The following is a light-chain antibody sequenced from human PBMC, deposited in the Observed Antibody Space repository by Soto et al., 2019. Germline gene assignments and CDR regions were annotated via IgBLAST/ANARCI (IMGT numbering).Light chain of an antibody. CDR3: HEQSYSHPWT. J-gene: IGKJ1*01. Sequence: IQTTSPASPLSAFVGDRVTITCRASHRISSWLAWYLQKSWKARNLLIYDASSLESGVQSRFSGRGSGTDFTITSSMQSQEFSVNYYHEQSYSHPWTFGRGTKVDI. CDR2: DAS. CDR1: HRISSW. V-gene: IGKV1-5*01.